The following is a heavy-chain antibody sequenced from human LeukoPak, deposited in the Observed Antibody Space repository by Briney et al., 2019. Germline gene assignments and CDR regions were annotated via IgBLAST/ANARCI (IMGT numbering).Heavy chain of an antibody. CDR1: AGSISSRAYY. V-gene: IGHV4-31*03. D-gene: IGHD5/OR15-5a*01. CDR2: THNSGST. J-gene: IGHJ4*02. Sequence: SEALSLTCTVAAGSISSRAYYWTWIRQHPGKGLEWIGYTHNSGSTYYNPSLKSRVTISVDTSKNQFSLKLTSVPAADTAVYYCARGPYLVSQIPVRYFDYWGQGTLVTVSS. CDR3: ARGPYLVSQIPVRYFDY.